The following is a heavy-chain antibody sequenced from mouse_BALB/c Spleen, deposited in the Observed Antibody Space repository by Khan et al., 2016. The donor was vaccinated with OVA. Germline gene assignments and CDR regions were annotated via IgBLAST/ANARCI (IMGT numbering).Heavy chain of an antibody. CDR2: IRYSGST. D-gene: IGHD1-2*01. V-gene: IGHV3-1*02. CDR1: GYSITSGYG. Sequence: EVQLQESGPGLVEPSQSLSLTCTVTGYSITSGYGWNWIRQFPGNKLEWMGYIRYSGSTNYNQSLKSRISITRDTSKNQFYMQLNSVTTEDTATYYCARTARIKYWGQGTTLTVSS. J-gene: IGHJ2*01. CDR3: ARTARIKY.